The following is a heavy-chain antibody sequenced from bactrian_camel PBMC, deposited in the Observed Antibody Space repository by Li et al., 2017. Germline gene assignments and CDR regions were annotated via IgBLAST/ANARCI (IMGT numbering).Heavy chain of an antibody. V-gene: IGHV3S1*01. J-gene: IGHJ4*01. CDR2: IYTGSGNT. CDR1: VDNFYC. D-gene: IGHD3*01. Sequence: HVQLVESGGGSVQPGGSLRLSCEADVDNFYCMGWYRQTPGKEREGVARIYTGSGNTYYADSVKGRFTISQDNAKNTVYLQMNSLKIEDTAVYYCALGSSRQATMTARGKGTQVTVSS.